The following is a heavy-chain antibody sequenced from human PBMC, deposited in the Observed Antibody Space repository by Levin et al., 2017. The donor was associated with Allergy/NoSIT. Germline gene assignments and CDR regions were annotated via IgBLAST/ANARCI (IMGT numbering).Heavy chain of an antibody. J-gene: IGHJ4*02. CDR2: INHSGST. D-gene: IGHD6-13*01. CDR3: ARGREAGTDY. CDR1: GGSFSGYY. V-gene: IGHV4-34*01. Sequence: SQTLSLTCAVYGGSFSGYYWSWIRQPPGKGLEWIGEINHSGSTNYNPSLKSRVTISVDTSKNQFSLKLSSVTAADTAVYYCARGREAGTDYWGQGTLVTVSS.